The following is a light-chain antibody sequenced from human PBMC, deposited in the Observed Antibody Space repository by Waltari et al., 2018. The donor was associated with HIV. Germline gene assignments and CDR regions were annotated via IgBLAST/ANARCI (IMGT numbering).Light chain of an antibody. Sequence: QSALTQDASVSASPGQSITISCTGNNIDIVHYILLSWYQQYPGRAPKLIIFEVTKRPSGVSPRFSGSRSGNTASLTITGLLVEDEADYYCGSYAGRNNYYVFGAGTTVTVL. CDR1: NIDIVHYIL. CDR2: EVT. V-gene: IGLV2-23*02. CDR3: GSYAGRNNYYV. J-gene: IGLJ1*01.